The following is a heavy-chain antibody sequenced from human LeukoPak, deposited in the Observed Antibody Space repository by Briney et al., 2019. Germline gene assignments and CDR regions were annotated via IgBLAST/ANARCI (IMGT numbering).Heavy chain of an antibody. J-gene: IGHJ6*02. Sequence: GGSLRLSCAASGFTFDNFAMSWVRQAPGKGLEWVSAINGAAFSTYYADSVKGRFTISRDNAKNTLYLQMSSLRPEDTAVYYCARDFVPKAAYYGMDVWGQGTTVTVSS. CDR3: ARDFVPKAAYYGMDV. CDR1: GFTFDNFA. V-gene: IGHV3-23*01. CDR2: INGAAFST. D-gene: IGHD6-25*01.